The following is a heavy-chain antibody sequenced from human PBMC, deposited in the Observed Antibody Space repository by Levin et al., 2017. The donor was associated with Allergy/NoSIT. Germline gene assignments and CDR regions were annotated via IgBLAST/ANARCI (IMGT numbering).Heavy chain of an antibody. CDR3: AKDRYSYGQGNFDY. V-gene: IGHV3-30*18. J-gene: IGHJ4*02. CDR1: GFSFSNYG. CDR2: ISYDGSNK. D-gene: IGHD5-18*01. Sequence: PGGSLRLSCEASGFSFSNYGMHWVRQAPGKGLEWVAVISYDGSNKYYGDSVKGRFTISRDNSKNTLYLQMNSLRAEDTAVYYCAKDRYSYGQGNFDYWGQGILVTVSS.